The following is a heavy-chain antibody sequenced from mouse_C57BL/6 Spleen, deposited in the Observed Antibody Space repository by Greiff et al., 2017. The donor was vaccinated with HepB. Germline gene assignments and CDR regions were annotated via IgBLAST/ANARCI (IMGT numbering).Heavy chain of an antibody. V-gene: IGHV1-69*01. CDR1: GYTFTSYW. CDR3: ARGSNCGFAY. Sequence: QVQLQQPGAELVMPGASVKLSCKASGYTFTSYWMHWVKQRPGQGLEWIGEIDPSDSYTNYNQKFKGKSTLTVDKSSSTAYMQLSSLTSEDSAVYYCARGSNCGFAYWGQGTLVTVSA. CDR2: IDPSDSYT. D-gene: IGHD2-5*01. J-gene: IGHJ3*01.